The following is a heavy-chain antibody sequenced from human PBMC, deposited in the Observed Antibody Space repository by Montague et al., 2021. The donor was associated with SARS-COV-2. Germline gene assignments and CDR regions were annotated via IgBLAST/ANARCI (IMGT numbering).Heavy chain of an antibody. CDR2: IYYSGST. V-gene: IGHV4-59*01. CDR1: GGSISSYY. Sequence: SETLSLTCTVSGGSISSYYWSWIRQPPGKGLEWIGYIYYSGSTNYNPSLKSRVTISVDTSENQFSLKLSSVTAADTAVYYCARYTRQIRLIVFDYGMDVWGQGTTVTVSS. CDR3: ARYTRQIRLIVFDYGMDV. J-gene: IGHJ6*02. D-gene: IGHD4-17*01.